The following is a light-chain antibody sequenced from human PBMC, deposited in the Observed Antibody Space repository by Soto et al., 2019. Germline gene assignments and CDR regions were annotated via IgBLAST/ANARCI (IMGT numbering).Light chain of an antibody. J-gene: IGLJ1*01. CDR1: RSDVGGYDY. CDR2: DVS. CDR3: SSYAGTYIV. V-gene: IGLV2-8*01. Sequence: SVLAQPPSPSGSPGQSVAISCPGTRSDVGGYDYVSWYQQHPGKAPKLMIYDVSKRPSGVPDRFSGPKSGNTASLTVSGLQAEDEADYYCSSYAGTYIVFGTGTKVTV.